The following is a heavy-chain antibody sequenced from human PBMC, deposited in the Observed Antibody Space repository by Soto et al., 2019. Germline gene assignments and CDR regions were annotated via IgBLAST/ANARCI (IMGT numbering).Heavy chain of an antibody. CDR3: ARSLVGATTLGFDY. J-gene: IGHJ4*02. D-gene: IGHD1-26*01. Sequence: AEGLLLTCTGSGGSISSSRYYCGWIRRPPGKGLDRIGSIYYSGSTYYNPNLKSRVTISVDTSKNQFSLKLSSVTAADTAVYYCARSLVGATTLGFDYWGQGTLVTGSS. CDR2: IYYSGST. CDR1: GGSISSSRYY. V-gene: IGHV4-39*01.